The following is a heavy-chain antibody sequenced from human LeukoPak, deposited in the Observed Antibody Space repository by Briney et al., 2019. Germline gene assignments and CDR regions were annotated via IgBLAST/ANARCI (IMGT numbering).Heavy chain of an antibody. CDR1: GGSISSYY. CDR2: IYHSGST. V-gene: IGHV4-59*12. CDR3: AREGDYTFDY. Sequence: PSETLSLTCTVSGGSISSYYWSWIRQPPGKGLEWIGYIYHSGSTYYNPSLKSRVTISVDRSKNQFSLKLSPVTAADTAVYYCAREGDYTFDYWGQGTLVTVSS. J-gene: IGHJ4*02. D-gene: IGHD4-17*01.